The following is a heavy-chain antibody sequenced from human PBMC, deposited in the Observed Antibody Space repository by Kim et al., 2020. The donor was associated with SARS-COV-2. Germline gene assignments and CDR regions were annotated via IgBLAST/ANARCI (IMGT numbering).Heavy chain of an antibody. D-gene: IGHD1-26*01. Sequence: GGSLRLSCAASGFTFSSYAMHWVRQAPGKGLEWVAVISYDGSNKYYADSVKGRFTISRDNSKNTLYLQMNSLRAEDTAVYYCARDYSGSYTGYFQHWGRG. J-gene: IGHJ1*01. V-gene: IGHV3-30-3*01. CDR3: ARDYSGSYTGYFQH. CDR1: GFTFSSYA. CDR2: ISYDGSNK.